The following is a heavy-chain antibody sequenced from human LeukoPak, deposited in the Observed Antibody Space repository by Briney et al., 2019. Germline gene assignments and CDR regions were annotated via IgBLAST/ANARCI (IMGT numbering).Heavy chain of an antibody. CDR2: MSHKSGNT. Sequence: ASVKVSCKASGYTFTSYGINWVRQATGQGLEWMGWMSHKSGNTGYAQKFQGRVTTTMNTSISTAYMELSSLRSEDTAVYYCARGRDSSSWPFDYWGQGTLVTVSS. CDR3: ARGRDSSSWPFDY. D-gene: IGHD6-13*01. J-gene: IGHJ4*02. V-gene: IGHV1-8*02. CDR1: GYTFTSYG.